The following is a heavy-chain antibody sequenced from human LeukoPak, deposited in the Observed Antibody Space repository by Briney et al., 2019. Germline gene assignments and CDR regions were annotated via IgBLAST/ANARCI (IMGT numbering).Heavy chain of an antibody. J-gene: IGHJ3*02. CDR2: ISSSSSYI. D-gene: IGHD3-16*02. V-gene: IGHV3-21*01. CDR1: GFTFSSYS. CDR3: ARGEYDYVWGSYRNDAFDI. Sequence: GGSLRLSCAASGFTFSSYSMNWVRQAPGKGLEWVSSISSSSSYIYYADSVKGRFTISRDNAKNSLYLQMNSLRAEDTAVYYCARGEYDYVWGSYRNDAFDIWGQGTMVTVSS.